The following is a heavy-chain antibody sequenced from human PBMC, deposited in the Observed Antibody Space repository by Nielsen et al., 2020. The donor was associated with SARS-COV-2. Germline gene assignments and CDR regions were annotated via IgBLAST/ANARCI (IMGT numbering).Heavy chain of an antibody. CDR3: ARDTHTGYSSGWHLDY. V-gene: IGHV4-31*03. CDR2: IYYSGST. Sequence: SETLSLTCTVSGGSISSGGYYWSWIRQHPGKGLEWIGYIYYSGSTYYNPSLKSRVTISVDTSKNQFSLKLSSVTAADTAVYYCARDTHTGYSSGWHLDYWGQGTLVTVSS. J-gene: IGHJ4*02. CDR1: GGSISSGGYY. D-gene: IGHD6-19*01.